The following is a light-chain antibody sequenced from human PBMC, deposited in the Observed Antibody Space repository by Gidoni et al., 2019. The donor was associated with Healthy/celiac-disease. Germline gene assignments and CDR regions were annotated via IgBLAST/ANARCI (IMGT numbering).Light chain of an antibody. CDR1: QSVSSSY. Sequence: EIVLTQSPGTLSLSPGERATLSCRASQSVSSSYLAWYQQNPGQAPRLLIYGASSRATGIPDRCSGSVSGTDFTLTISRLEPEDFAVYYWQQYGSSPLTFGGGTKVEIK. CDR3: QQYGSSPLT. V-gene: IGKV3-20*01. J-gene: IGKJ4*01. CDR2: GAS.